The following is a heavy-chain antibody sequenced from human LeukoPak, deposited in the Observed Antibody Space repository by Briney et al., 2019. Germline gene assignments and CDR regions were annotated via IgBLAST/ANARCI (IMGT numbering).Heavy chain of an antibody. D-gene: IGHD3-22*01. CDR1: GFTFSSYW. CDR3: ATDCLYYYDSSGSNFDY. Sequence: GGSLRLSCAASGFTFSSYWMSWVRQAPGKGLEWVANIKQGGSEKYYVDSVKGRFTISRDNAKNSLYLQMNSLRAEDTAVYYCATDCLYYYDSSGSNFDYWGQGTLVTVSS. J-gene: IGHJ4*02. V-gene: IGHV3-7*01. CDR2: IKQGGSEK.